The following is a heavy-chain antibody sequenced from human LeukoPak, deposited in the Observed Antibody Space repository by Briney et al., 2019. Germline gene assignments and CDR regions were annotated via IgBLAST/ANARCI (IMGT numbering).Heavy chain of an antibody. J-gene: IGHJ4*02. Sequence: SVKVSCKASGGTFSSYAISWVRQAPGQGLEWMGGIIPIFGTANYAQKFQGRVTITTDESSSTAYMELSSLRSEDTAVYYCAISGYSSSWDSDYWGQGTLVTVSS. CDR2: IIPIFGTA. V-gene: IGHV1-69*05. CDR3: AISGYSSSWDSDY. CDR1: GGTFSSYA. D-gene: IGHD6-13*01.